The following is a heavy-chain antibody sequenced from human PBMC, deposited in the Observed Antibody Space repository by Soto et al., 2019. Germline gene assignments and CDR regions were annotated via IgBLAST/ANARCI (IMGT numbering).Heavy chain of an antibody. CDR3: ARGARYDYVWGSYRPSYYFDY. CDR1: GGTFSSYA. J-gene: IGHJ4*02. V-gene: IGHV1-69*12. Sequence: QVQLVQSGAEVKKPGSSVKVSCKASGGTFSSYAISWVRQAPGQGLEWMGGIIPIFGTANYAQKFQGRVTITGDESTSTAYMELSSLRSEDTAVYYCARGARYDYVWGSYRPSYYFDYWGQGTLVTVSS. D-gene: IGHD3-16*02. CDR2: IIPIFGTA.